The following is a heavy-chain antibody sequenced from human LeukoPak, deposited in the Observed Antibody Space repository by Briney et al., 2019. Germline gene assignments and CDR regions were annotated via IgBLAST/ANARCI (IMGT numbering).Heavy chain of an antibody. Sequence: SETLSLTCVDSGGSIRSGGYSWSWIRQPPGKGLEWIGYIYYSGSTYYNPSLKSRVTISVDTSKNQFSLKLSSVTAADTAVYYCARGNQHYDFWSGYYQGRDNWFDPWGQGTLVTVSS. CDR2: IYYSGST. CDR3: ARGNQHYDFWSGYYQGRDNWFDP. J-gene: IGHJ5*02. V-gene: IGHV4-30-4*07. D-gene: IGHD3-3*01. CDR1: GGSIRSGGYS.